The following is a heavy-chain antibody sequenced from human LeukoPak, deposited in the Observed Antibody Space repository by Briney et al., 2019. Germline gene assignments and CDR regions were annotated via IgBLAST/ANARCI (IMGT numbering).Heavy chain of an antibody. Sequence: PGASPRLSCAASGFTFSSYGMTWVRQAPGKGLEWVSSISGSGANTYCVGSVKGRFTISRDNSKNTVHLQMSSLRAEDTAVYHCARVLKGESGALGVDVWGQGTTVTVSS. CDR1: GFTFSSYG. V-gene: IGHV3-23*01. CDR2: ISGSGANT. J-gene: IGHJ6*02. D-gene: IGHD1-26*01. CDR3: ARVLKGESGALGVDV.